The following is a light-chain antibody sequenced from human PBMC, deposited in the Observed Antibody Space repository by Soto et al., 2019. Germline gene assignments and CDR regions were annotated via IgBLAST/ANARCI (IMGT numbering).Light chain of an antibody. CDR2: GAS. J-gene: IGKJ1*01. Sequence: VLTQSTGTLSLCPGETATLSCRASQSVSSSDLAWYQQKPGQAPRLLISGASGRATGIPDRFSASGSGTDFTLTISRLEPEDSAVFYCQQYGSSPRTFGQGTKVDIK. V-gene: IGKV3-20*01. CDR3: QQYGSSPRT. CDR1: QSVSSSD.